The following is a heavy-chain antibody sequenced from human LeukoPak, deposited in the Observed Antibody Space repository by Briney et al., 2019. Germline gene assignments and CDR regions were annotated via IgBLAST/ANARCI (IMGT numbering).Heavy chain of an antibody. CDR1: GYTFTSYD. CDR3: ARVSPRPGEKRIAAAGTRLLLGY. Sequence: ASVKVSCKASGYTFTSYDINWVRQATGQGLEWMGWMNPNSGNTGYAQKFQGRVTMTRNTSISTAYMELSSLRSEHTAVYYCARVSPRPGEKRIAAAGTRLLLGYWGQGTLVTVSS. V-gene: IGHV1-8*01. CDR2: MNPNSGNT. J-gene: IGHJ4*02. D-gene: IGHD6-13*01.